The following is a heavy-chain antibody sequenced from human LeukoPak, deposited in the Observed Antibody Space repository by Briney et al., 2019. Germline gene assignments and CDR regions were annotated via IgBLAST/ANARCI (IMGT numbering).Heavy chain of an antibody. D-gene: IGHD4-23*01. V-gene: IGHV3-23*01. CDR1: GFTFSNYA. Sequence: GGSLRLSCAASGFTFSNYALSWVRQAPGKGLEWVATIIASGGSSDHAVSVKGRFTISRDNAKNTLYLRMNSLRAEDTALYSCATHPGPYGANPFDSWGLGTLVTVSS. CDR3: ATHPGPYGANPFDS. CDR2: IIASGGSS. J-gene: IGHJ4*02.